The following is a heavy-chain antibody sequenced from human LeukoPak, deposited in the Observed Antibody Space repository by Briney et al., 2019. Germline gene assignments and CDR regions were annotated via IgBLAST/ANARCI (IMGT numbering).Heavy chain of an antibody. J-gene: IGHJ5*02. CDR3: ARDLLVRGASVFSWFDP. CDR1: GGSISSSSYY. Sequence: SETLSLTCTVSGGSISSSSYYWGWIRQPPGKGLEWIGSIYYSGSTYYNPSLKSRVTISVDTSKNQFSLKLSSVTAADTAVYYCARDLLVRGASVFSWFDPWGQGTLVTVSS. D-gene: IGHD3-10*01. V-gene: IGHV4-39*07. CDR2: IYYSGST.